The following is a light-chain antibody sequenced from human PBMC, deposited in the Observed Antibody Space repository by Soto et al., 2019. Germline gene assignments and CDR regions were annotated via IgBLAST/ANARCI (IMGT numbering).Light chain of an antibody. V-gene: IGKV3-20*01. CDR1: QSVTSSY. J-gene: IGKJ1*01. CDR3: QQYGSSPPWT. Sequence: EIVLTQSPGTLSLSPGERATLSCRASQSVTSSYLAWYQQKPGQAPRLLMYGASSRATGIPDRFSGSGSGTDFTLTISRLEPEDFAVYYSQQYGSSPPWTFGQGTKVEIK. CDR2: GAS.